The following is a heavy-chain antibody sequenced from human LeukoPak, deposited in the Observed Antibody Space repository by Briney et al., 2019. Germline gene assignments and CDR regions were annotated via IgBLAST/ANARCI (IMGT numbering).Heavy chain of an antibody. J-gene: IGHJ4*02. CDR2: ISSSSSYI. CDR1: GFTFSSYS. Sequence: GGSLRLSCAASGFTFSSYSMNWVRQAPGKGLEWVSSISSSSSYIYYADSVKDRFTISRDNSKNTLYLQMNSPRAGDTAVYYCAKAMGATLFDYWGQGTLVTVSS. CDR3: AKAMGATLFDY. D-gene: IGHD1-26*01. V-gene: IGHV3-21*04.